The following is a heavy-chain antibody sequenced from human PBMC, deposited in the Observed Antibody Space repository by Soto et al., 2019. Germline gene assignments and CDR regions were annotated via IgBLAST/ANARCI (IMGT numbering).Heavy chain of an antibody. Sequence: QVQLVESGGGVVQPGRSLRLSCAASGFTYSTYTMHWVRQAPGKGLEWVAVISYDGNNKFYADSVKGRFTISSDSTKHXLXLQMTSLSPDDAAMYYCARDGVSSTEYNLNYGTYFAYWGQGALVTVSS. J-gene: IGHJ4*02. V-gene: IGHV3-30-3*01. CDR3: ARDGVSSTEYNLNYGTYFAY. CDR1: GFTYSTYT. CDR2: ISYDGNNK. D-gene: IGHD1-7*01.